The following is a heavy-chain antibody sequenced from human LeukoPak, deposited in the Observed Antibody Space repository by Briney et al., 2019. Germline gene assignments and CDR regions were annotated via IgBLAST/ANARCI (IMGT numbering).Heavy chain of an antibody. D-gene: IGHD6-6*01. CDR3: TTGWQFVDY. J-gene: IGHJ4*02. Sequence: PGGSLRLSCAASGFTFSKAWMSWVRQAPGKGLEWVGRINSQSDGGTTDYAAPVKGRFTISRNDSKNTLFLQMNSLKIEDTAVYYCTTGWQFVDYWGQGALVTVSS. V-gene: IGHV3-15*01. CDR2: INSQSDGGTT. CDR1: GFTFSKAW.